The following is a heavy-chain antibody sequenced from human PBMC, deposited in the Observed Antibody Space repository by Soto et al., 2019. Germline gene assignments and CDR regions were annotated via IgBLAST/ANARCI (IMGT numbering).Heavy chain of an antibody. Sequence: PSETLSLTCTVSGGSITTSYWSWIRQPPGEGLEWIGYIYHTGSTNYNSSLKSRVTISVDTSNNQFSLRLSAVTAADTAMYYCARGALGGAFDSWGQGTLVTVSS. J-gene: IGHJ4*02. V-gene: IGHV4-59*01. CDR3: ARGALGGAFDS. CDR2: IYHTGST. D-gene: IGHD3-16*01. CDR1: GGSITTSY.